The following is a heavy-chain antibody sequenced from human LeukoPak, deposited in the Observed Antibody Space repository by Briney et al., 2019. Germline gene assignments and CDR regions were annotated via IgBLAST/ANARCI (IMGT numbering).Heavy chain of an antibody. Sequence: PGGSLRLSCDASGFTFSFYWMNWVRQAPGKGLEWVANIKQDGSEKYYVDSVKGRFTISRDNAKNSLYLQMNSLRADDTAVYFCAKDLIVDNSWGQGTLVTVSS. J-gene: IGHJ5*02. CDR1: GFTFSFYW. D-gene: IGHD5-24*01. CDR3: AKDLIVDNS. CDR2: IKQDGSEK. V-gene: IGHV3-7*04.